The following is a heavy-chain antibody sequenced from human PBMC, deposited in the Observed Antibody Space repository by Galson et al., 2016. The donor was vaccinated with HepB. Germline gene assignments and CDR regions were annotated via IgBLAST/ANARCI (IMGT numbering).Heavy chain of an antibody. J-gene: IGHJ4*02. D-gene: IGHD5-18*01. CDR2: TIPIFTTA. V-gene: IGHV1-69*06. CDR3: AHAGGYTYGYRGGSYFDS. CDR1: GGTFNNYA. Sequence: SVKVSCKASGGTFNNYAISWVRQAPGQGLEWMGGTIPIFTTANYAEKFQGRVSITADKTTSTSYLELGSLRSDDPAVYYCAHAGGYTYGYRGGSYFDSWGRGTLVSVSS.